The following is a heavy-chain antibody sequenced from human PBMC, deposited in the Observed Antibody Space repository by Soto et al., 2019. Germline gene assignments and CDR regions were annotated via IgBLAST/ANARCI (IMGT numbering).Heavy chain of an antibody. Sequence: GGSLRLSCAASGFTFSSYAMSWVRQAPGKGLEWVSAISGSGGSTYYAASVKGRFTISRDNSKNTLYLQMNSLRAEDTAVYYCAKRALVVAAILYYFDYWGQGTLVTVSS. J-gene: IGHJ4*02. CDR1: GFTFSSYA. CDR3: AKRALVVAAILYYFDY. V-gene: IGHV3-23*01. CDR2: ISGSGGST. D-gene: IGHD2-15*01.